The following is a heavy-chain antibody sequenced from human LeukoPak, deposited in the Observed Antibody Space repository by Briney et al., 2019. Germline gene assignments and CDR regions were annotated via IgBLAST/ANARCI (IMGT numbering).Heavy chain of an antibody. V-gene: IGHV4-4*09. Sequence: SETLSLTCTVSGGSISGYYCGWIRQPPGKGLEWIGYIYSSGTTSYSPSLKSRVTMSVDTSKNQFSLNLTSVTSADTAVYYCARAGGYSGYWGLWGQGTLVTVSS. J-gene: IGHJ4*02. CDR2: IYSSGTT. CDR3: ARAGGYSGYWGL. CDR1: GGSISGYY. D-gene: IGHD3-22*01.